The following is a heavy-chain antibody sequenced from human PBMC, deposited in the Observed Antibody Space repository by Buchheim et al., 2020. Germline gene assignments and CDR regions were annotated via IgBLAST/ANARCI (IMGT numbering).Heavy chain of an antibody. D-gene: IGHD4-23*01. V-gene: IGHV3-66*01. CDR1: GFTVSSNY. Sequence: EVQLVESGGGLVQPGGSLRLSCAASGFTVSSNYMSWVRQAPGKGLEWVSVIYSGGSTYYADSVKGRFTISRDNSKNTLYLQMNSLRAEDTAVYYCAREGGGNVEQYYYYYGMDVWGQGTT. CDR3: AREGGGNVEQYYYYYGMDV. CDR2: IYSGGST. J-gene: IGHJ6*02.